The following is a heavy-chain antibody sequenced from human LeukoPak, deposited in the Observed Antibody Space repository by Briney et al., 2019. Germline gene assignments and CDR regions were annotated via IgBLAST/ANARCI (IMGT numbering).Heavy chain of an antibody. D-gene: IGHD3-16*01. Sequence: AASVKVSFKASGYTFTSYDINWVRQAPGQGLEWMASMNPNNGNTAYARKFQGRVTMTRDTSIGTAYLELSALRSEDTAVYYCARLHWESGGIYFYYYMDVWGKGTTVTVSS. CDR3: ARLHWESGGIYFYYYMDV. CDR2: MNPNNGNT. V-gene: IGHV1-8*01. CDR1: GYTFTSYD. J-gene: IGHJ6*03.